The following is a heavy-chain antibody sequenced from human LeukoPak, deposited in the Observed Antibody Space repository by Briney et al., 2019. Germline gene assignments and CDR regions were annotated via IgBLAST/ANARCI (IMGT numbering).Heavy chain of an antibody. CDR2: INHSGST. Sequence: SETLSLTCAVYGGSFSGYYWSWIRQPPGKGLEWIGEINHSGSTNYNPSLKSRVTISVDTSKNQFSLKLSSVTAADTAVYYCARAVQPPRTPASIFDYWGQGTLVTVSS. D-gene: IGHD4-23*01. V-gene: IGHV4-34*01. CDR1: GGSFSGYY. CDR3: ARAVQPPRTPASIFDY. J-gene: IGHJ4*02.